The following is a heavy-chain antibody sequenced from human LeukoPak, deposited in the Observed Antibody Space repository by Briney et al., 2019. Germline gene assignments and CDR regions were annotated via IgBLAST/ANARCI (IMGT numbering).Heavy chain of an antibody. J-gene: IGHJ3*02. V-gene: IGHV3-21*01. CDR2: ISSSSSYI. CDR3: ARWRGLSYGWQAFDI. Sequence: GGSLRLSCAASGFTFSSYSMNWVRQAPGKGLEWVSSISSSSSYIYYADSVKGRFTISRDNAKNSLYLQMNSLRAEDTAVYYCARWRGLSYGWQAFDIWGQGTLVTVSS. D-gene: IGHD5-18*01. CDR1: GFTFSSYS.